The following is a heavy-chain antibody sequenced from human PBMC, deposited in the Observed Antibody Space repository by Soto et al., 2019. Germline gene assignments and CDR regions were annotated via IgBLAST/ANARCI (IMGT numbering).Heavy chain of an antibody. V-gene: IGHV4-61*01. J-gene: IGHJ6*02. CDR3: AISYYDSSGDGDYYYGMDV. CDR1: GGSVSSGSYY. Sequence: PSETLSLTCTVSGGSVSSGSYYWSWIRQPPGKGLEWIGYIYYSGSTNYNPSLKSRVTISVDTSKNQFSLKLSSVTAADTAVYYCAISYYDSSGDGDYYYGMDVWGQGTTVTVSS. CDR2: IYYSGST. D-gene: IGHD3-22*01.